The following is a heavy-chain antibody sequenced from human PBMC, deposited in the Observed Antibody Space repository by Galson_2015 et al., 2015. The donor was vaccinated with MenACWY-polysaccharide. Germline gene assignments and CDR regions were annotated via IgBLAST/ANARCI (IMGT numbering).Heavy chain of an antibody. D-gene: IGHD1-26*01. CDR3: ARVLKGLVGATPDY. CDR2: ISSSGTI. Sequence: SLRLCCAASGFTFSSYSMNWVRQAPGKGLEWVSYISSSGTIYYADSVKGRFTISRDNGKNSLYLQMNSLRDDDTAVYYCARVLKGLVGATPDYWGQGTLVTVSS. CDR1: GFTFSSYS. V-gene: IGHV3-48*02. J-gene: IGHJ4*02.